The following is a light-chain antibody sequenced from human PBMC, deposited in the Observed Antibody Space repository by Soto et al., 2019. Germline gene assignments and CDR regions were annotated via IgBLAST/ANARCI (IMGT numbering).Light chain of an antibody. V-gene: IGKV3-20*01. Sequence: VLTQSPGTLSLSPGERATLSCRASQRVNSNYFAWYQQKPGQAPRLLVFGASTRATGIPDRFSGSGSGTDFILTISRVEPEDFAVYYCQQYTASSGIFTFCPGTRVDIK. J-gene: IGKJ3*01. CDR2: GAS. CDR3: QQYTASSGIFT. CDR1: QRVNSNY.